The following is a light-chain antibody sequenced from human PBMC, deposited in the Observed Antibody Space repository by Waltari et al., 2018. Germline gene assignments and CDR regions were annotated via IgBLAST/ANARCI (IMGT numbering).Light chain of an antibody. CDR1: QSVLYSSNNKNY. Sequence: DIVMTQSPDSLAVSRGERATIHCKSSQSVLYSSNNKNYLAWYQQKPGQPPKLLIYWASTRESGVPDRFSGSGSGTDFTLTISSLQAEDVAVYYCQQYYSTWTFGQGTKVEIK. CDR3: QQYYSTWT. J-gene: IGKJ1*01. V-gene: IGKV4-1*01. CDR2: WAS.